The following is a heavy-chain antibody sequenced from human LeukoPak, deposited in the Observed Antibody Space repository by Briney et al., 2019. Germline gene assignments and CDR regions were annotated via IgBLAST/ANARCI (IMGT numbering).Heavy chain of an antibody. CDR1: GITLSNYG. CDR2: ISDSGGST. V-gene: IGHV3-23*01. CDR3: AKRGVVIRVILVGFHKEAYYFES. Sequence: GGSLRLSCAVSGITLSNYGMNWVRQAPGKGLEWVAGISDSGGSTNYADSVKGRFTISRDNPKNTLYLQMNSLRAEDTAVYFCAKRGVVIRVILVGFHKEAYYFESWGQGVLVTVS. J-gene: IGHJ4*02. D-gene: IGHD3/OR15-3a*01.